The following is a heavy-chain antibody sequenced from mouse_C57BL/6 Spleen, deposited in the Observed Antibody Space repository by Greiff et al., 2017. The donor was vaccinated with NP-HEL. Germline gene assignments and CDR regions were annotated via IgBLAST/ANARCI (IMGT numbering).Heavy chain of an antibody. J-gene: IGHJ4*01. CDR1: GFTFSSYA. V-gene: IGHV5-9-1*02. CDR3: TREGYDYDPYYAMDY. Sequence: EVKVVESGEGLVKPGGSLKLSCAASGFTFSSYAMSWVRQTPEKRLEWVAYISSGGDYIYYADTVKGRFTISRDNARNTLYLQMSSLKSEDTAMYYCTREGYDYDPYYAMDYWGQGTSVTVSS. CDR2: ISSGGDYI. D-gene: IGHD2-4*01.